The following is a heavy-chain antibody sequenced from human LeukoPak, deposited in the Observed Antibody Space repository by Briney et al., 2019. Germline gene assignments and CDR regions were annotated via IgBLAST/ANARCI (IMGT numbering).Heavy chain of an antibody. CDR3: ARAPVVGIAVAGDDY. CDR1: GYTFTGYY. Sequence: ASVKVSCKASGYTFTGYYMHWVRQAPGQGLEWMGWINPNSGGTNYAQKLQGRVTMTTDTSTSTAYMELRSLRSDDTAVYYCARAPVVGIAVAGDDYWGQGTLVTVSS. CDR2: INPNSGGT. D-gene: IGHD6-19*01. J-gene: IGHJ4*02. V-gene: IGHV1-2*02.